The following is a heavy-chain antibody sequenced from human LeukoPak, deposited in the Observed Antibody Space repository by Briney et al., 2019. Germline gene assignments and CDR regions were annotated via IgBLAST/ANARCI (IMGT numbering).Heavy chain of an antibody. J-gene: IGHJ4*02. V-gene: IGHV1-69*13. CDR1: GGSFSSYA. D-gene: IGHD3-16*01. Sequence: GASVKVSCKASGGSFSSYAISWVRQAPGHGLEWMGGIIRIFATANYAQKFQGRITITADESTSTAYMELGSLISEDTAVYYCTRGLAMIHPLDYWGQGTLVTVSS. CDR3: TRGLAMIHPLDY. CDR2: IIRIFATA.